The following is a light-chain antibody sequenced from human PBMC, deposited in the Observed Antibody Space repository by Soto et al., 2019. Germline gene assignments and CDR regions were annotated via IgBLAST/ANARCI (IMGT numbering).Light chain of an antibody. CDR2: KAS. CDR3: QQRSNWL. Sequence: DIQMTQSPSTLSASVGDRVTITCRASQTIDSWLAWYQQRPGKPPNLLIYKASTLASGVPSRFSGSGSGTEFTLTINSLQPDDFAVYYCQQRSNWLFGQGTRLEIK. CDR1: QTIDSW. J-gene: IGKJ5*01. V-gene: IGKV1-5*03.